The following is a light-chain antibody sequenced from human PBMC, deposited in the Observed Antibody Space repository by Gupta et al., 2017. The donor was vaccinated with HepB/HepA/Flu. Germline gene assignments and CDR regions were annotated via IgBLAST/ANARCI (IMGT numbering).Light chain of an antibody. CDR3: MQTLQTPYPCS. CDR1: QSLLHSNGYNY. V-gene: IGKV2-28*01. Sequence: DIVMTQSPLSLPVTPGEPASISCRSSQSLLHSNGYNYLDWYLQKPGQSPQVLIYLGSNRASGVPDRFSGSGSGTVFTLKISRGEAEDVGIYYCMQTLQTPYPCSFGQGTKLEIK. CDR2: LGS. J-gene: IGKJ2*04.